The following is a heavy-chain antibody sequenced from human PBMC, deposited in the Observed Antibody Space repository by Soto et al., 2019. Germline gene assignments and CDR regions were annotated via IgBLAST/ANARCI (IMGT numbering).Heavy chain of an antibody. CDR3: ARGFLNSEGNYDFGSGYYLLGGGGGGGGMDV. CDR1: GYTFTSYA. CDR2: INAGTGNT. D-gene: IGHD3-3*01. V-gene: IGHV1-3*01. Sequence: ASVKVSCKASGYTFTSYAMHWVRQAPGQRLEWMGWINAGTGNTKYSQKFQGRVTITRDTYASTAYMELSSLRSEDTAGYYCARGFLNSEGNYDFGSGYYLLGGGGGGGGMDVWG. J-gene: IGHJ6*02.